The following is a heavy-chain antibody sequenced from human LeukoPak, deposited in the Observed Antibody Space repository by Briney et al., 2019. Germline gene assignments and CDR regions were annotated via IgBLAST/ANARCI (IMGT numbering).Heavy chain of an antibody. D-gene: IGHD3-3*01. CDR1: GFTFSDYY. CDR2: IKQDGSEK. J-gene: IGHJ6*03. CDR3: ARYYDFWSSYSSYYYMDV. Sequence: GGSLRLSCAASGFTFSDYYMSWVRQAPGKGLEWVANIKQDGSEKYYVDSVKGRFTISRDNAKNSLYLQMNSLRAEDTAVYYCARYYDFWSSYSSYYYMDVWGKGTTVTVSS. V-gene: IGHV3-7*01.